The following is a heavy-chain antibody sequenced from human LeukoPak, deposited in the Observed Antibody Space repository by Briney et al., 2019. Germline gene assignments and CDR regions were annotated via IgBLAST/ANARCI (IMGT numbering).Heavy chain of an antibody. V-gene: IGHV4-59*08. Sequence: TSETLSLTCTVSGGSISSYYWSWIRQPPGKRLEWIGHVYFSGSTNYNPSLESRVTISVDTSKNQFSLTLSSVTAADTAVYYCARHKSSGSYPLDYWGQGILVTVSS. D-gene: IGHD3-22*01. CDR3: ARHKSSGSYPLDY. CDR2: VYFSGST. J-gene: IGHJ4*02. CDR1: GGSISSYY.